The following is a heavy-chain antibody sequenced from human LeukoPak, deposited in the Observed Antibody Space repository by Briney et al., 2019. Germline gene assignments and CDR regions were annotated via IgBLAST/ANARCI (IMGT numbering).Heavy chain of an antibody. Sequence: ASVKVSCKASGYTFTSYDINWVRQATGQGLEWMGWMNPNSGNTGYAQKFQGRVTMTRNTSISTAYMELSRLGSDDTAVYYCARGIYSSSWVDYWGQGTLVTVSS. D-gene: IGHD6-13*01. CDR1: GYTFTSYD. J-gene: IGHJ4*02. CDR3: ARGIYSSSWVDY. V-gene: IGHV1-8*01. CDR2: MNPNSGNT.